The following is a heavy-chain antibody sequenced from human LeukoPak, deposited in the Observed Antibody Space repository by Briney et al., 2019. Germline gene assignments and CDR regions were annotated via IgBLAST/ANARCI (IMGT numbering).Heavy chain of an antibody. CDR3: ASTFDYYDSKGRRGSRVS. Sequence: PSETLSLTCTVSGASVSTYYWSWIRQPPGKGLEWIGYFYYSGSTNYNPSLRSRVTMSVDTSRNQFSLDLTSVTAADAAVYYCASTFDYYDSKGRRGSRVSWGQGTLVTVSS. V-gene: IGHV4-59*08. J-gene: IGHJ5*02. CDR1: GASVSTYY. D-gene: IGHD3-22*01. CDR2: FYYSGST.